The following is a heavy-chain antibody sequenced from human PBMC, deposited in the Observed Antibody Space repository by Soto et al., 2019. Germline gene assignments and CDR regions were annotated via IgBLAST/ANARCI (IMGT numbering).Heavy chain of an antibody. CDR1: GFTFSSYA. CDR3: AKDPAGYDFWSGYYPNQYFQH. Sequence: GGSLRLSCSASGFTFSSYAMHWVRQAPGKGLEYVSTVSSIGGSTYYADSVKGRFTISRDNSKNTLYLQMNSLRAEDTAVYYCAKDPAGYDFWSGYYPNQYFQHWGQGTLVTVSS. CDR2: VSSIGGST. V-gene: IGHV3-64D*08. D-gene: IGHD3-3*01. J-gene: IGHJ1*01.